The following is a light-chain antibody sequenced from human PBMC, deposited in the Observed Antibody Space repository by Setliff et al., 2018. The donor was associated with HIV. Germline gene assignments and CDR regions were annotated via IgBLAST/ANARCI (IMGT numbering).Light chain of an antibody. CDR2: DVD. Sequence: QSVLAQPASVSGSPGQSVTISCTGASSDVGRYNFVSWYTQHPGKAPKLMIYDVDTRPAGVSNRFSGSKSGNTASLAISGLQAEDEADYYCSSYTSSSTLVFGGGTKVTV. V-gene: IGLV2-14*03. CDR1: SSDVGRYNF. CDR3: SSYTSSSTLV. J-gene: IGLJ3*02.